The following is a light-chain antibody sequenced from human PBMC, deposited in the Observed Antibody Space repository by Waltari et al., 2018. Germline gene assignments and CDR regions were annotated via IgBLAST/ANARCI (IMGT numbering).Light chain of an antibody. Sequence: DIVMTQSPLSLPVTPGEPASIPCRSSQSLLDTNGYNSLGLYMQKGGQFPQLLIYFGSIWASGVPDRFSWSGSGTDFTLKISRVEAEDVGVYYCMQTLQSPFTFGPGTKVDIK. CDR1: QSLLDTNGYNS. V-gene: IGKV2-28*01. CDR3: MQTLQSPFT. J-gene: IGKJ3*01. CDR2: FGS.